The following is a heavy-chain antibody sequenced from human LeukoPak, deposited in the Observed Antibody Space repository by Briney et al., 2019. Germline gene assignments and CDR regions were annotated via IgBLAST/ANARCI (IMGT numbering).Heavy chain of an antibody. D-gene: IGHD5-12*01. CDR1: GYTFTTYY. CDR3: ARDDGGNTGYENFDY. Sequence: GASVKVSCKASGYTFTTYYMHWVRQAPGQGLEWMGWVNPNSGGTNYAQTFQGRVTMTRDTSISTAYMELSRMRIDDTAVYYCARDDGGNTGYENFDYWGQGTLVTVSS. CDR2: VNPNSGGT. V-gene: IGHV1-2*02. J-gene: IGHJ4*02.